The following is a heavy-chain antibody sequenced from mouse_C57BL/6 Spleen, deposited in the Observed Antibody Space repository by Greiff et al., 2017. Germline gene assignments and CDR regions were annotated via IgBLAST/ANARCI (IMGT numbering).Heavy chain of an antibody. J-gene: IGHJ3*01. D-gene: IGHD2-2*01. CDR2: IHPNSGST. CDR3: ARSMVTGGFAY. Sequence: VQLQQPGAELVKPGASVKLSCKASGYTFTSYWMHWVKQRPGQGLEWIGMIHPNSGSTNYNEKFKSKATLTVDKSSSTAYMQLSSLTSEDSAVYYCARSMVTGGFAYWGQGTLVTVSA. V-gene: IGHV1-64*01. CDR1: GYTFTSYW.